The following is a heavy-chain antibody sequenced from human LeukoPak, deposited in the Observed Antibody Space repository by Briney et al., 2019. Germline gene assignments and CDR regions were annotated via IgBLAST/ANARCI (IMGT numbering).Heavy chain of an antibody. Sequence: SETLSLTCTVSGDSISTYYWSWIRQPPGKGLEWIGYISYSGSTSYNPSLKSRVSISVDTSKSQFSLKLSSVTAADTAVYYCVSSSYYYYYMDVWGKGTTVTVSS. CDR1: GDSISTYY. V-gene: IGHV4-59*08. D-gene: IGHD6-6*01. J-gene: IGHJ6*03. CDR2: ISYSGST. CDR3: VSSSYYYYYMDV.